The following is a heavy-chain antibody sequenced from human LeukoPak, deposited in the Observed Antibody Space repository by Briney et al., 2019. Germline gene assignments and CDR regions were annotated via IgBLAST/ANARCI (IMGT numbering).Heavy chain of an antibody. CDR2: ISYDGITT. J-gene: IGHJ6*02. V-gene: IGHV3-30*18. Sequence: PGGSLRLSCAASGFTFSTYGMHWVRQAPGKGLEWVAVISYDGITTYYADSVKGRFTISRDNSKNTLSLQMSSLRAEDTAVYYCAKYSSRNYYGMDVWGQGTTVTVSS. CDR3: AKYSSRNYYGMDV. CDR1: GFTFSTYG. D-gene: IGHD1-26*01.